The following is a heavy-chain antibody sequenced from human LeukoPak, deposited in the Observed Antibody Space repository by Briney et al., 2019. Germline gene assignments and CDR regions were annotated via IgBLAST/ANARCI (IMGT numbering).Heavy chain of an antibody. D-gene: IGHD2-2*01. J-gene: IGHJ4*02. CDR2: IYYSGST. V-gene: IGHV4-39*01. CDR3: ATQDCSSTSCYSFDY. CDR1: GGSISSSSYY. Sequence: PSETLSLTCTVSGGSISSSSYYWGWIRQPPGKGLEWIGSIYYSGSTYYNPSLKSRVTISVDTSKNQFSLKLSSVTAADTAVYYCATQDCSSTSCYSFDYWGQGTLVTVSS.